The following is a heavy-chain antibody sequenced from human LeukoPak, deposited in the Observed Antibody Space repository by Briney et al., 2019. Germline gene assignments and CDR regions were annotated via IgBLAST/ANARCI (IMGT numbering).Heavy chain of an antibody. V-gene: IGHV1-69*04. CDR1: GGTFGSSG. Sequence: ASVKVSCKASGGTFGSSGFSWVRQAPGQGLEWMGRIIPLLSITNYAQKFKGRVTITADKSTGTVYMEMSSLRSEDTALYFCARDRGGTYGLLFDYWGQGSLVTVSS. CDR2: IIPLLSIT. D-gene: IGHD3-10*01. CDR3: ARDRGGTYGLLFDY. J-gene: IGHJ4*02.